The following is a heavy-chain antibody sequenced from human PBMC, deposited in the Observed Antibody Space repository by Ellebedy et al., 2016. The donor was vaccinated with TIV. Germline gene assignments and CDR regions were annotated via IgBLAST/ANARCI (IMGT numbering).Heavy chain of an antibody. CDR1: GYSIRSGYY. Sequence: SETLSLTXTVSGYSIRSGYYWGWIRQPPGKGLDWIGNIYHSGSTYYNPSLRSRVTLSLDRSKNQVSLELSSVTAADTAVYYCARTDLRYGMDVWGQGTTVTVPS. J-gene: IGHJ6*02. D-gene: IGHD3-16*01. CDR3: ARTDLRYGMDV. CDR2: IYHSGST. V-gene: IGHV4-38-2*02.